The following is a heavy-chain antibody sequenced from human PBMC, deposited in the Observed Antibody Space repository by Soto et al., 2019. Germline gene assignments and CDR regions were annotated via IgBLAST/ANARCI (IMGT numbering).Heavy chain of an antibody. V-gene: IGHV1-2*02. D-gene: IGHD5-18*01. CDR2: INPNSGGT. Sequence: QVQLVQSGAEVKKPGASVKVSCKASGYTFTGYYMHWVRQAPGQGLEWMGWINPNSGGTNYAQRFQGRVTMTRDTSISTAYMELSRLRSDDTAVYYCARAPHDTAMGYYYYYGMDVWGQGTTVTVSS. CDR3: ARAPHDTAMGYYYYYGMDV. J-gene: IGHJ6*02. CDR1: GYTFTGYY.